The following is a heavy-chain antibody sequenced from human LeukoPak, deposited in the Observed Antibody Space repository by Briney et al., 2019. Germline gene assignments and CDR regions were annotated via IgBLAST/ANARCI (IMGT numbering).Heavy chain of an antibody. Sequence: TSETLSLTCAVYGGSFSGYYWSWIRQPPGKGLEWIGEINHSGSTNYNPSLKSRVTISVDTSKNQFSLKLRSATAADTAVDYCARGGSGWYKYFDYWGQGTQVTVSS. CDR1: GGSFSGYY. D-gene: IGHD6-19*01. V-gene: IGHV4-34*01. CDR2: INHSGST. CDR3: ARGGSGWYKYFDY. J-gene: IGHJ4*02.